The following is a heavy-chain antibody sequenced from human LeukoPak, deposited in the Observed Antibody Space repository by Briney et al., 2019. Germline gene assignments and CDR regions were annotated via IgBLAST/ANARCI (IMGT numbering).Heavy chain of an antibody. CDR3: TRSSLQWLVIVRAFDI. CDR1: GGSISSSSYY. Sequence: SETLSLTCTVSGGSISSSSYYWGWIRQPPGKGLEWIGSIYYSGSTYYNPSLKSRVTISVDTSKNQFSLKLSSVTAADTAVYYCTRSSLQWLVIVRAFDIWGQGAMVTVSS. J-gene: IGHJ3*02. CDR2: IYYSGST. V-gene: IGHV4-39*01. D-gene: IGHD6-19*01.